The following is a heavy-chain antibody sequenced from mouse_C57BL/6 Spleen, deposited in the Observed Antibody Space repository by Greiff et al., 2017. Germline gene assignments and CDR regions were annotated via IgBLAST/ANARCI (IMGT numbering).Heavy chain of an antibody. CDR3: ARFGSSPAWFAY. V-gene: IGHV1-80*01. J-gene: IGHJ3*01. CDR1: GYAFSSYW. CDR2: IYPGDGDT. Sequence: VQLQQSGAELVKPGASVKISCKASGYAFSSYWMNWVKQRPGKGLEWIGQIYPGDGDTNYNGKFKGKATLTADKSSSTAYMQLSSLTSEDSAVYFCARFGSSPAWFAYWGQGTLVTVSA. D-gene: IGHD1-1*01.